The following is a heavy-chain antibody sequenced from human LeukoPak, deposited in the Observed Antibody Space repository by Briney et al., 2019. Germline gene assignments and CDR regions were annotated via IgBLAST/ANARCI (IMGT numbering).Heavy chain of an antibody. J-gene: IGHJ4*02. CDR3: TRDQTPYY. Sequence: GGSMRLSCTASGFTFGDYAITWVRQAPGKGLEWVGFIRSQIYGGTPEYAASVKGRFTSSRDDSEGVAYLQMNSLKTEDTAVYYCTRDQTPYYWGQGTLVTVSS. V-gene: IGHV3-49*04. CDR2: IRSQIYGGTP. CDR1: GFTFGDYA.